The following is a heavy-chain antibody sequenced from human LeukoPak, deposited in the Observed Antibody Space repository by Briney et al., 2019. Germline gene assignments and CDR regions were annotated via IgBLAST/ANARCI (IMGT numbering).Heavy chain of an antibody. V-gene: IGHV3-11*01. CDR3: ARDINSGELVGLDYFDY. CDR1: GFTFSDYY. D-gene: IGHD1-26*01. CDR2: ISSSGSTI. J-gene: IGHJ4*02. Sequence: TSGGSLRLSCAASGFTFSDYYMSWIRQAPGKGLEWVSYISSSGSTIYYADSVKGRFTISRDNAKNSLYLQMNSLRAEDTAVYYCARDINSGELVGLDYFDYWGQGTLVTVSS.